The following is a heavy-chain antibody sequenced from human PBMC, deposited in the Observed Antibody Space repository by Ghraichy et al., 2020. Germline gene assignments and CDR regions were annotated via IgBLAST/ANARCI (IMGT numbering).Heavy chain of an antibody. CDR2: IYYTGNT. D-gene: IGHD3-3*01. V-gene: IGHV4-59*01. CDR1: GGYISTYY. Sequence: SQTLSLTCTVSGGYISTYYWSWIRQPPGKGLEWIGYIYYTGNTNYNPSLKSRVTISVDTSKNQFSLELNSVTAADTAMYYCARGPYDFWGGSSPSYYGMDVWGQGTTVTVSS. CDR3: ARGPYDFWGGSSPSYYGMDV. J-gene: IGHJ6*02.